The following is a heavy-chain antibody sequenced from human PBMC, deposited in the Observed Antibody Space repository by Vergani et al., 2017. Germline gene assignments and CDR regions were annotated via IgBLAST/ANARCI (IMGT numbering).Heavy chain of an antibody. CDR3: AGDMEGYSDYAYGMDV. V-gene: IGHV3-21*01. D-gene: IGHD5-12*01. CDR1: GFTFSSYS. Sequence: EVQLVESGGGLVKPGGSLRLSCAASGFTFSSYSMNWVRQAPGKGLEWVSSISSSSSYIYYADSVKGRFTISRDNAKNSLYLQMNSLRAEDTAVYYCAGDMEGYSDYAYGMDVWGQGTTVTVSS. J-gene: IGHJ6*02. CDR2: ISSSSSYI.